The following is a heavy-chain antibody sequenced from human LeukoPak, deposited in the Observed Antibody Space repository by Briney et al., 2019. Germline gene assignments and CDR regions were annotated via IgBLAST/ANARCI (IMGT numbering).Heavy chain of an antibody. CDR3: ARSRYSSDSSGYYYYYYGMDV. J-gene: IGHJ6*02. D-gene: IGHD3-22*01. CDR1: GGSISSYY. Sequence: SETLSLTCTVPGGSISSYYWSWIRQPPGKGLEWIGYISYSGRTNYNPSLKSRVTMSVDTSKNQFSLKLSSVTAADTAVYYCARSRYSSDSSGYYYYYYGMDVWGQGTAVTVSS. CDR2: ISYSGRT. V-gene: IGHV4-59*12.